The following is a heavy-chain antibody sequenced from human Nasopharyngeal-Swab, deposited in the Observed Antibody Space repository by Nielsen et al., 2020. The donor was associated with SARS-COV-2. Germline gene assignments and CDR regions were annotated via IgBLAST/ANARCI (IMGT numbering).Heavy chain of an antibody. CDR1: GFIFGSYA. D-gene: IGHD2-21*02. V-gene: IGHV3-23*03. Sequence: GESLKISCAASGFIFGSYAMSWVRQAPGKGLEWVSRVYSGGSGIRYADSVRGRFTISRDDSKNTVYLQMNGLRAEDTALYHCAKGFGPYVTAADYWGQGTLVTVSS. CDR3: AKGFGPYVTAADY. J-gene: IGHJ4*02. CDR2: VYSGGSGI.